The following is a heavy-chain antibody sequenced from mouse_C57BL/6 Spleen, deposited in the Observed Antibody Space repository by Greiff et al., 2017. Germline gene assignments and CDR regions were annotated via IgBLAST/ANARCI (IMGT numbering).Heavy chain of an antibody. CDR1: GYAFTNYL. J-gene: IGHJ2*01. CDR2: INPGSGGT. CDR3: ARKGGDGYFDY. D-gene: IGHD3-3*01. Sequence: VQLQESGAELVRPGTSVKVSCKASGYAFTNYLIEWVKQRPGQGLEWIGVINPGSGGTNYNEKFKGKATLTADKSSSTAYMQLSSLTSEDSAVYFCARKGGDGYFDYWGQGTTRTVAS. V-gene: IGHV1-54*01.